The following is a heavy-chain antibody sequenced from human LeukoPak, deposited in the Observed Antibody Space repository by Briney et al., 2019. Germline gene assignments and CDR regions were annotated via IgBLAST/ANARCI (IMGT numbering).Heavy chain of an antibody. Sequence: GESLKISRKGSGYSFTSYWINWVRQMPGKGLEWMGRIDPSDSYTNYSPSFQGHVTISADKSISTAYLQWSSLKASDTAMYYCAGQYSSGWYRNAFDYWGQGTLVTVSS. J-gene: IGHJ4*02. V-gene: IGHV5-10-1*01. D-gene: IGHD6-19*01. CDR1: GYSFTSYW. CDR3: AGQYSSGWYRNAFDY. CDR2: IDPSDSYT.